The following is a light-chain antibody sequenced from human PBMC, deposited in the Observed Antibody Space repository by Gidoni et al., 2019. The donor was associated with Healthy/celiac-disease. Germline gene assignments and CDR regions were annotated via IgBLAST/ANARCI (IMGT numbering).Light chain of an antibody. CDR3: QQCNSYPWT. Sequence: DIQMTQSPSTLSASVGDRVTITCRASQSISSWLAWYQQKPGKAPKLLIYDASSLESGVPSRFSGSGSGTEFTLTISSLHPDDFATYYCQQCNSYPWTFGQGTKVEIK. J-gene: IGKJ1*01. CDR1: QSISSW. V-gene: IGKV1-5*01. CDR2: DAS.